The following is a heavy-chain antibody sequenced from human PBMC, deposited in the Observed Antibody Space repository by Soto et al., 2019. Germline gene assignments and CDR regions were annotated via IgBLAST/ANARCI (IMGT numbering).Heavy chain of an antibody. V-gene: IGHV1-24*01. CDR1: GSTPTELA. D-gene: IGHD3-16*01. J-gene: IGHJ5*02. CDR3: ATQGGVDGGFLFXFDR. Sequence: ASVKVSCKVHGSTPTELAMHWVRQAPGKGLEWMGGFDPEEGETVYAPNFEGRVTMTEDTSTDTAYMELSSLRSDDTAVYYCATQGGVDGGFLFXFDRWGQGTLVTVSS. CDR2: FDPEEGET.